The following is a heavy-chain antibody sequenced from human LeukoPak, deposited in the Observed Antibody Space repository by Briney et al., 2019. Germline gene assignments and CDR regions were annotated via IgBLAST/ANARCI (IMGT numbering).Heavy chain of an antibody. J-gene: IGHJ4*02. CDR2: VSSHGNDG. CDR1: EFTFSNYA. D-gene: IGHD5-24*01. CDR3: TQDAYNFNDFDY. V-gene: IGHV3-30*17. Sequence: PGGSLRLSCAVSEFTFSNYAMHWVRQPPGKGLEWVAVVSSHGNDGYYADSVRGRFTISRDNSKNTLYLQIDSLRLEDTAIYYCTQDAYNFNDFDYWGQGTLVTVSS.